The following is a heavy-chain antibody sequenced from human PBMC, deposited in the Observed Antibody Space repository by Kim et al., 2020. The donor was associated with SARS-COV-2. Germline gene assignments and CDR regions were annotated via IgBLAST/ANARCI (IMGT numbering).Heavy chain of an antibody. V-gene: IGHV1-3*01. D-gene: IGHD3-9*01. J-gene: IGHJ6*03. CDR2: INAGNGNT. CDR3: ARDSYYDIFRYYYYYMDV. CDR1: GYTFTSYA. Sequence: ASVKVSCKASGYTFTSYAMHWVRQAPGQRLEWMGWINAGNGNTKYSQKFQGRVTITRDTSASTAYMELSSLRSEDTAVYYCARDSYYDIFRYYYYYMDVWGQGTTGTGSS.